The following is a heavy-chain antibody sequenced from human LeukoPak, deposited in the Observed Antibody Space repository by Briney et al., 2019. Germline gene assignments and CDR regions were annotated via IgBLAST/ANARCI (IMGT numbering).Heavy chain of an antibody. CDR1: GYTLTSYY. CDR3: ARVLGAYSDYEGLKY. J-gene: IGHJ4*02. V-gene: IGHV1-46*01. Sequence: ASVTVSCKASGYTLTSYYLHWVRQAPGQGLEWMGIMNPSGGSTSYAQKFHGRVTMTRDTSTSTVYMELSSLRSEDTAVYYCARVLGAYSDYEGLKYWGQGTLVTVSS. CDR2: MNPSGGST. D-gene: IGHD5-12*01.